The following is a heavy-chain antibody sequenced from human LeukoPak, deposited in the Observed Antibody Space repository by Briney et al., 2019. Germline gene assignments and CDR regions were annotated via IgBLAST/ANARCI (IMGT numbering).Heavy chain of an antibody. D-gene: IGHD6-13*01. Sequence: PGGSLRLSCAASGFTFSSYGMHWVRQAPGKGLEWVAVISYDGSNKYYADSVKGRFTISRDNSKNTLYLQMNSLRAEDTAVYYCAKDETSSSWTVVSFDPWGQGTLVTVSS. CDR3: AKDETSSSWTVVSFDP. V-gene: IGHV3-30*18. CDR1: GFTFSSYG. J-gene: IGHJ5*02. CDR2: ISYDGSNK.